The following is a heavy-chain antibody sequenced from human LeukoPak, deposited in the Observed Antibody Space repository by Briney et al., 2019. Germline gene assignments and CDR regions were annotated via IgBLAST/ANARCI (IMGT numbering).Heavy chain of an antibody. Sequence: GGSLRLSCSASGFTFSNYAMHWVRQAPGKGLEYVSAISSNGGSTYYADSAKGRFIISRDNPKNRLYLQMSSLRAEDTAVYYCVKDKYPVVVAATLDYWGQGTLVTVSS. J-gene: IGHJ4*02. D-gene: IGHD2-15*01. CDR2: ISSNGGST. V-gene: IGHV3-64D*09. CDR1: GFTFSNYA. CDR3: VKDKYPVVVAATLDY.